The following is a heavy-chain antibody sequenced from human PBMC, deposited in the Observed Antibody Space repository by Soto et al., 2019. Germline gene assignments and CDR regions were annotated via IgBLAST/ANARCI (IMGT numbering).Heavy chain of an antibody. CDR3: ASYRGALYFES. Sequence: XATLSLSCSVSGRSMSSNYLSWIRQSPDKGLEWLGYVFYGGTDYNPSLGGRVSMSVETSKSQLSLKLTSVTVADTAVYYCASYRGALYFESWGPGILVTVSS. CDR2: VFYGGT. V-gene: IGHV4-59*01. J-gene: IGHJ4*02. D-gene: IGHD3-16*01. CDR1: GRSMSSNY.